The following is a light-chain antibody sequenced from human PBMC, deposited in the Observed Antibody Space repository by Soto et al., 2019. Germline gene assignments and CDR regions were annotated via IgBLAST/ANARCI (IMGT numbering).Light chain of an antibody. CDR1: SSDVGGYNY. CDR3: SSYTSSSTLRV. CDR2: EVS. J-gene: IGLJ3*02. V-gene: IGLV2-14*01. Sequence: QSALTQPASVSGSPGQSITISCTGTSSDVGGYNYVSWYQQHPGKAPKLMIYEVSNRPSGVSNRFSGSKSGNTASLTISGLQDEEEADYYCSSYTSSSTLRVFGGGTKLTVL.